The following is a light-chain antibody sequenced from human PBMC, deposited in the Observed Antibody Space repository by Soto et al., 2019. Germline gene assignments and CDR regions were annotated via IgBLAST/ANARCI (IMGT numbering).Light chain of an antibody. V-gene: IGLV2-11*01. CDR1: SGDVGHYNY. CDR3: CSYAGSYTYVV. J-gene: IGLJ2*01. Sequence: QSALTQPRSVSGSPGQSVTISCTGTSGDVGHYNYVSWYQQHPGKAPKLMVYDVSKRPSGVPDRFSGSKSGNTASLTISGLQAEDEADYYCCSYAGSYTYVVFGRGTKLTVL. CDR2: DVS.